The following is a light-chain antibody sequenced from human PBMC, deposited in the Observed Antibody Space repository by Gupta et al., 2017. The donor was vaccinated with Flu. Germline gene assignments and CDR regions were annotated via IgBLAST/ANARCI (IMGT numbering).Light chain of an antibody. CDR2: GAS. CDR3: QQYGASFYT. J-gene: IGKJ2*01. V-gene: IGKV3-20*01. Sequence: EIVLTQSPGTLSLSPGERATLSCRASQSVTSSHLAWYQQKDGQAPRLVIYGASIRATGIPDRFSGSGSGTDFTLTISNLDPEDFAVYYCQQYGASFYTFGQGTKVEI. CDR1: QSVTSSH.